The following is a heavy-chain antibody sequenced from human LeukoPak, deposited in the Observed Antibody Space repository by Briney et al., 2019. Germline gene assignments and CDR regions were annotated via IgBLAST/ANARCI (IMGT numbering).Heavy chain of an antibody. Sequence: PGGSMRLSCAASGFTFSSYAMSWVRQTPGKGLEWVSAISGSGGSTYYADSVKGRFTISRDNSKNTLYLQMNSLRAEDTAVYYCAKERGLWDAFDIWGQGTMVTVSS. CDR1: GFTFSSYA. CDR3: AKERGLWDAFDI. J-gene: IGHJ3*02. V-gene: IGHV3-23*01. D-gene: IGHD3-10*01. CDR2: ISGSGGST.